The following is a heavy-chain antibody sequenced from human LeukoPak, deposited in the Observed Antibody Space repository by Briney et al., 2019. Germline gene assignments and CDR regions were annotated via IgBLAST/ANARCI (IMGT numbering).Heavy chain of an antibody. CDR2: IYHSGST. V-gene: IGHV4-4*02. J-gene: IGHJ4*02. CDR1: GGSISSSKW. Sequence: SETLSLTCAVSGGSISSSKWWSWVRQPPGKGLEWIGEIYHSGSTNYNPSLKSRVTISVDKSKNQFSLKLSSVTAADTAVYYCARDRYDSSGYKSFDYWGQGTLVTVSS. CDR3: ARDRYDSSGYKSFDY. D-gene: IGHD3-22*01.